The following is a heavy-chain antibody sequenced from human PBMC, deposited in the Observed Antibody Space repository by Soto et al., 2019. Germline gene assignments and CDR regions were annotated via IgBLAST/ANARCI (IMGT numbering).Heavy chain of an antibody. CDR1: GYTFTSYA. D-gene: IGHD6-19*01. J-gene: IGHJ6*02. CDR2: INAGNGNT. Sequence: GASVKVSCKASGYTFTSYAMHWVRQAPGQRLEWMGWINAGNGNTKYSQKFQGRVTITRDTSASTAYMELSSLRSEDTAVYYCARDSYSSGWYDYYYGMDVWGQGTTVTVS. CDR3: ARDSYSSGWYDYYYGMDV. V-gene: IGHV1-3*01.